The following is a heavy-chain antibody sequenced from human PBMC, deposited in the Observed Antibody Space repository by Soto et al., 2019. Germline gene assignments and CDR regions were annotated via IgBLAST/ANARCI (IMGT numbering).Heavy chain of an antibody. V-gene: IGHV3-49*03. D-gene: IGHD3-10*01. CDR2: IRSKAYGGTT. CDR3: TRGNTCGSDYFRPYLF. CDR1: GFTFGDYA. J-gene: IGHJ6*04. Sequence: GGSLRLSCTASGFTFGDYAMSWFRQAPGEGRGGVGFIRSKAYGGTTEYAASVKGRFTISRDDSKSIAYLQMNSLKTEDTAVYYCTRGNTCGSDYFRPYLFWGKGTTVTVSS.